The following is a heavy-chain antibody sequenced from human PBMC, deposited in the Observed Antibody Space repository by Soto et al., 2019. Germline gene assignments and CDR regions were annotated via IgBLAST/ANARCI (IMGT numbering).Heavy chain of an antibody. J-gene: IGHJ6*02. Sequence: EVQLVESGGGLVKPGGSLRLSCAASGFTFSNAWMSWVRQAPGKGLEWVGRIKSKTDGGTTDYAAPVKGRFTISRDDSKNTLYLQMNSLKTEDTAVYYCTTEGLRLGYYYGIDVWGQGTTVTVSS. D-gene: IGHD5-12*01. CDR3: TTEGLRLGYYYGIDV. CDR1: GFTFSNAW. V-gene: IGHV3-15*01. CDR2: IKSKTDGGTT.